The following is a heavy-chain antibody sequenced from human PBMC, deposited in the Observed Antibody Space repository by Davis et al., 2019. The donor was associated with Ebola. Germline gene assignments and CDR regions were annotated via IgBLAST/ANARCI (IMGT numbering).Heavy chain of an antibody. Sequence: GESLKISCAASGFTFSSYSMNWVRQAPGKGLEWVSYISSSSSTIYYADSVKGRFTISRDNAKNTLYLQMSSLRADDTAVYYCARRATAYSFDYWGQGTLVTVSS. CDR2: ISSSSSTI. V-gene: IGHV3-48*04. D-gene: IGHD4-11*01. CDR1: GFTFSSYS. CDR3: ARRATAYSFDY. J-gene: IGHJ4*02.